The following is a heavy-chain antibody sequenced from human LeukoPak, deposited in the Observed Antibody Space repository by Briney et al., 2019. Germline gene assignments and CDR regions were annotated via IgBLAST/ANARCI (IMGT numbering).Heavy chain of an antibody. CDR2: IFYSGNT. V-gene: IGHV4-61*01. CDR3: ARFPYCGGDCYFFNDY. D-gene: IGHD2-21*02. CDR1: GGSFSSGSYY. J-gene: IGHJ4*02. Sequence: SETLSLTCTVSGGSFSSGSYYWSWIRQPPGKGLEWIGYIFYSGNTNYNPSLKSRVTISVDTSKNQFSLKLTSVTAADTAVYYCARFPYCGGDCYFFNDYWGQGTLVTVSS.